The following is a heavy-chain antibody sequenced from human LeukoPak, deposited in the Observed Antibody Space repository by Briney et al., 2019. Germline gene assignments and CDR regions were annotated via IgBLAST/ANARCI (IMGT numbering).Heavy chain of an antibody. D-gene: IGHD3-10*01. J-gene: IGHJ6*03. Sequence: GESLKVSCKASGYSFTTYAINWVRQAPGQGLEWMGWINPNSGGTNYAQKFQGRVTMTRDTSISTAYMELSRLRSDDTAVYYCARVRGFGELDYYYYMDVWGKGTTVTISS. CDR1: GYSFTTYA. CDR2: INPNSGGT. V-gene: IGHV1-2*02. CDR3: ARVRGFGELDYYYYMDV.